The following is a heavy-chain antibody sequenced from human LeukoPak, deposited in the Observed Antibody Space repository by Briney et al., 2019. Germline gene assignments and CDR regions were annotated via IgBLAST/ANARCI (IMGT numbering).Heavy chain of an antibody. CDR1: GYTLTELS. Sequence: ASVKVSCKVSGYTLTELSMHWVRQAPGKGLEWMGGFDPEDGETIYAQKFQGRVTMTEDTSTDTAYMELSSLRSEDTAVYYCATYRLEDIVVVPVLAHNYYYYGMDVWGQGTTVTVSS. CDR2: FDPEDGET. D-gene: IGHD2-2*01. J-gene: IGHJ6*02. CDR3: ATYRLEDIVVVPVLAHNYYYYGMDV. V-gene: IGHV1-24*01.